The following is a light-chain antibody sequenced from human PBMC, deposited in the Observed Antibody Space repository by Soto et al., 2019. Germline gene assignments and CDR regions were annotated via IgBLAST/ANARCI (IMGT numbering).Light chain of an antibody. CDR2: EVT. Sequence: QSALTQPASVSGSPGQSITISCTGTSGDIGGYNYVSWYQQHPGKAPKLLISEVTNRPSGVSNRFSGSKSGNTASLTISGLQAEDEAEYYCSSYTTNSTPVVFGGGTQLTVL. CDR1: SGDIGGYNY. J-gene: IGLJ2*01. CDR3: SSYTTNSTPVV. V-gene: IGLV2-14*01.